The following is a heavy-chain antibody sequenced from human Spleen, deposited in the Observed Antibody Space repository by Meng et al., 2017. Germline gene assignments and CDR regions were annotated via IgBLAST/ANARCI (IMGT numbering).Heavy chain of an antibody. J-gene: IGHJ5*02. D-gene: IGHD5-12*01. V-gene: IGHV3-66*01. Sequence: VQLVESGRGVVQPGTSLRLSCAASGFTVSSNYMTWVRQAPGKGLEWVSLIYTGGSTYYADSVKGRFTISRDNSSNTLYLQMNSLRAEDTAVYYCAKGSGFYPAWGQGTLVTVSS. CDR1: GFTVSSNY. CDR3: AKGSGFYPA. CDR2: IYTGGST.